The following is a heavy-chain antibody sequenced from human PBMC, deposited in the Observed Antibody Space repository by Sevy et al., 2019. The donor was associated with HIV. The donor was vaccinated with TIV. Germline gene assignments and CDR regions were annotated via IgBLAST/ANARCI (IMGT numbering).Heavy chain of an antibody. J-gene: IGHJ3*01. CDR2: INTYNSNT. Sequence: ASVKVSCKPSGYTFTSFGFTWVRQAPGQGLEWVGSINTYNSNTYYAQRLQGRLSMTTDTSTSTAYMELRSLRSDDTAVYFCGRWDMATSSDAFDFWGHGTMVTVSS. CDR1: GYTFTSFG. V-gene: IGHV1-18*01. CDR3: GRWDMATSSDAFDF. D-gene: IGHD5-12*01.